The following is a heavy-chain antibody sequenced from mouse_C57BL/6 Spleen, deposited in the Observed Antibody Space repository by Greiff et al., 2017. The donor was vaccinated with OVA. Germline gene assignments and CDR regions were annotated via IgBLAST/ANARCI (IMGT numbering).Heavy chain of an antibody. CDR2: ISYDGSN. V-gene: IGHV3-6*01. CDR3: AREGYDYDGFAY. Sequence: EVKLQESGHGLVKPSQSLSLTCSVTGYSITSGYYWNWIRQFPGNKLEWMGYISYDGSNNYNPSLKNRISITRDTSKNQFFLKLNSVTTEDTATYYCAREGYDYDGFAYWGQGTLVTVSA. D-gene: IGHD2-4*01. CDR1: GYSITSGYY. J-gene: IGHJ3*01.